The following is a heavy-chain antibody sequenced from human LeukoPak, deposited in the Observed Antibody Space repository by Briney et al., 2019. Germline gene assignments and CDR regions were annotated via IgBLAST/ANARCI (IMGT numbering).Heavy chain of an antibody. D-gene: IGHD6-19*01. CDR3: AKEEHSSGWGTMAQNY. J-gene: IGHJ4*02. CDR1: GFTFSTYA. CDR2: IRAGGDTT. V-gene: IGHV3-23*01. Sequence: GGSLRLSCAASGFTFSTYAMMWVRQAPGRGLDWVSSIRAGGDTTFYAGSVKGRFAISRDDSKNTLYLQMSSLSAEDTVVYYCAKEEHSSGWGTMAQNYWGQGTLVTVSS.